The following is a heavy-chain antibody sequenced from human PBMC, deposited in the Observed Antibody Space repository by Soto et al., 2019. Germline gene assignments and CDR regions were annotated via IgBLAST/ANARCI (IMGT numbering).Heavy chain of an antibody. V-gene: IGHV3-33*01. Sequence: QVQLVESGGGVVQPGRSLRLSCAASGFTFSSYGMHWVRQAPGKGLEWVAVIWYDGSNKYYADSVKGRFTISRDNSKNTLYLQVNSLRAEDTAVYYCARARGLDNYGDYVGSFDYWGQGTLVTVSS. CDR2: IWYDGSNK. J-gene: IGHJ4*02. CDR3: ARARGLDNYGDYVGSFDY. CDR1: GFTFSSYG. D-gene: IGHD4-17*01.